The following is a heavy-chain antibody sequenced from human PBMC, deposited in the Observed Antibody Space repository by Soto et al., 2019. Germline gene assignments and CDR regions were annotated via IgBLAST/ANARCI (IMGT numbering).Heavy chain of an antibody. CDR3: AREGTTVVTLDY. J-gene: IGHJ4*02. D-gene: IGHD2-21*02. Sequence: PWETLSLTCTVSGCSISSGDYYWSWIRQPPGKGLEWIEYIYYSGSTYYNPSLKSRVTISVDTSKNQFSLKLSSVTDADTAVYYCAREGTTVVTLDYWGQGTLVTVSS. CDR1: GCSISSGDYY. CDR2: IYYSGST. V-gene: IGHV4-30-4*01.